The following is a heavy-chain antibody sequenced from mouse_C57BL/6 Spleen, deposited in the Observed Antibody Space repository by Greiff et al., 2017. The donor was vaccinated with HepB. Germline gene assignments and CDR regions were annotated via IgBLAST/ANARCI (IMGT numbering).Heavy chain of an antibody. CDR3: ARQGYGSSHWYFDV. V-gene: IGHV5-6*01. CDR2: IISGGSYT. D-gene: IGHD1-1*01. Sequence: EVQRVESGGDLVKPGGSLKLSCAASGFTFSSYGMSWVRQTPDKRLEWVATIISGGSYTYYPDSVKGRFTISRDNAKNTLYLQMSSLKSEDTAMYYCARQGYGSSHWYFDVWGTGTTVTVSS. CDR1: GFTFSSYG. J-gene: IGHJ1*03.